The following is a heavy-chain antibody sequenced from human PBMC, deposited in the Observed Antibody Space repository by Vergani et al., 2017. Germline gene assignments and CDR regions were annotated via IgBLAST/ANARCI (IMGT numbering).Heavy chain of an antibody. J-gene: IGHJ5*02. CDR3: ARDRGFGELLHDGLPGDNWFDP. V-gene: IGHV1-18*01. CDR1: GYTFTSYG. D-gene: IGHD3-10*01. CDR2: ISAYNGNT. Sequence: QEQLVQSGAEVRKPGASVKVSCKASGYTFTSYGISWVRQAPGQGLEWMGWISAYNGNTNYAQKLQGRVTMTTDTSTSTAYMELRSLRSDDTAVYYCARDRGFGELLHDGLPGDNWFDPWGQGTLVTVSS.